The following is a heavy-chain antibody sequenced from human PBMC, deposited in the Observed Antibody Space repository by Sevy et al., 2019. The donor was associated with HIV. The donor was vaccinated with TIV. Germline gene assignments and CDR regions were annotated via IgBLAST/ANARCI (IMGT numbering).Heavy chain of an antibody. J-gene: IGHJ4*02. CDR2: INQDRSQK. V-gene: IGHV3-7*01. CDR3: ARGAGVGPYYFDS. D-gene: IGHD3-16*01. CDR1: GFTLSNYW. Sequence: GGSLRLSCAASGFTLSNYWISWVRQAPGKGLEWVANINQDRSQKYSVDSVKGRFTVSRDTAKNSLYLQMNSLRDEDTAVYYCARGAGVGPYYFDSWGQGTLVTVSS.